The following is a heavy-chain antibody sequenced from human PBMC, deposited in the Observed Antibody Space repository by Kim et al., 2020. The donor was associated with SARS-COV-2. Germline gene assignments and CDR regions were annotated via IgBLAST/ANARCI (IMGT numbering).Heavy chain of an antibody. V-gene: IGHV4-34*01. CDR3: ARGKPLFNSKFDP. D-gene: IGHD6-13*01. J-gene: IGHJ5*02. Sequence: SETLSLTCAVYGGSFSGYYWSWIRQPPGKGLEWIGEINHSGSTNYNPSLKSRVTISVDTSKNQFSLKLSSVTAADTAVYYCARGKPLFNSKFDPWGQGTLVTVSS. CDR1: GGSFSGYY. CDR2: INHSGST.